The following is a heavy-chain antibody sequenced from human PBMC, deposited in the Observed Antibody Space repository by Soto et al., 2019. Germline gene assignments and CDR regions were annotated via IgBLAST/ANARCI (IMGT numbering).Heavy chain of an antibody. CDR2: IIPIFGTA. CDR3: ARAPPSGSITGTTYYFDY. V-gene: IGHV1-69*13. Sequence: ASVKVSCKASGGTFSSYAISWVRQAPGQGLEWVGGIIPIFGTANYAQKFQGRVTITADESTSTAYMELSSLRSEDTAVYYCARAPPSGSITGTTYYFDYWGQGTLVTVSS. D-gene: IGHD1-20*01. J-gene: IGHJ4*02. CDR1: GGTFSSYA.